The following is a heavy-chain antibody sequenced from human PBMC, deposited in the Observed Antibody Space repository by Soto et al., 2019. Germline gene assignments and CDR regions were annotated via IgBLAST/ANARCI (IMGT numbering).Heavy chain of an antibody. CDR1: GFTFSDYY. J-gene: IGHJ3*02. V-gene: IGHV3-11*05. CDR2: ISTGSTYT. D-gene: IGHD6-19*01. Sequence: QVQLVESGGGLVKPGEPLRLSCAASGFTFSDYYMSWVRQAPGKGLEWVSYISTGSTYTQYADSVKGRFTISRDNAKNSLYLQMNSLRVEDTAVYYCARAVAEAFDIWGQGTMVTVSS. CDR3: ARAVAEAFDI.